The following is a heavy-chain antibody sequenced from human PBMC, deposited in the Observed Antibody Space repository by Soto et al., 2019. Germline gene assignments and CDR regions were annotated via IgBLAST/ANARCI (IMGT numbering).Heavy chain of an antibody. Sequence: SETMSLTCTVADGYSGTYDWSWVPQPPGKGLEWIGYIYHSGSTYYNPSLKSRVTISVDTSKNQFSLKLSSVTAADTAVYYCARRLYYDSSGFEGGGMDVWGQGTTVTVSS. J-gene: IGHJ6*02. CDR3: ARRLYYDSSGFEGGGMDV. D-gene: IGHD3-22*01. V-gene: IGHV4-59*08. CDR2: IYHSGST. CDR1: DGYSGTYD.